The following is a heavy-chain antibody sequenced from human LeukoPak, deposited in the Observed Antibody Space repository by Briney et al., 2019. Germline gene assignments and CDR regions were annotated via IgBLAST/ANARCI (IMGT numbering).Heavy chain of an antibody. J-gene: IGHJ5*02. Sequence: ASVKVSCKVSGYTLTELSMHWVRQAPGKGLEWMGGFDPEDGETIYAQKFQGRVTMTEDTSTSTAYMELRSLRSDDTAVYYCARGQTYDFWSGYYTDNNWFDPWGQGTLVTVSS. CDR2: FDPEDGET. CDR1: GYTLTELS. CDR3: ARGQTYDFWSGYYTDNNWFDP. V-gene: IGHV1-24*01. D-gene: IGHD3-3*01.